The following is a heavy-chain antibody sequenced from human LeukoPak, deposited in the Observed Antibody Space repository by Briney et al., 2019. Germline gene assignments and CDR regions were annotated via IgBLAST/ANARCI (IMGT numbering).Heavy chain of an antibody. J-gene: IGHJ1*01. V-gene: IGHV3-33*01. CDR2: IWYDGSNK. Sequence: GGSLRLSCAAAGFTLSSYGMHWVRQAPGKGLEWVAVIWYDGSNKYYADFVKGRFTISRDNSKNTLYLQMNSMRAEDTAVYYCAGDRRYDSSGYFQHWGQGTLVAVSS. CDR3: AGDRRYDSSGYFQH. CDR1: GFTLSSYG. D-gene: IGHD3-22*01.